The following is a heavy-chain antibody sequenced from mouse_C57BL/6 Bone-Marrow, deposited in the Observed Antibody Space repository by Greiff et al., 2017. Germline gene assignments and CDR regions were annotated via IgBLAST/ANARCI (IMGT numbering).Heavy chain of an antibody. V-gene: IGHV1-26*01. CDR1: GYTFTDYY. J-gene: IGHJ4*01. CDR3: ESGATIVAYYYAMDY. D-gene: IGHD1-1*01. Sequence: EVKLQQSGPELVKPGASVKISCKASGYTFTDYYMNWVKQSHGKSLEWIGDINPNNGGTSYNQKFKGKATLTVDKSSSTAYMELRSLTSEDSAISYCESGATIVAYYYAMDYWGQGTSVTVSS. CDR2: INPNNGGT.